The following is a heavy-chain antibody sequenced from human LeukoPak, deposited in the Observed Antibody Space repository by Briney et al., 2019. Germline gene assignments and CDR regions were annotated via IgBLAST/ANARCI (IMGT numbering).Heavy chain of an antibody. V-gene: IGHV4-4*07. CDR3: ARGKSQYDYVWGSYRNPDRYFDY. Sequence: PSETLSLTCTVSGGSISIYYWSWLRQPPGKGREGMGRIYTSGSTNYNPSLKRRATMSVDTSKNQFSLKLSSVTAADTAVYYCARGKSQYDYVWGSYRNPDRYFDYWGQGTLVTVSS. CDR1: GGSISIYY. CDR2: IYTSGST. D-gene: IGHD3-16*02. J-gene: IGHJ4*02.